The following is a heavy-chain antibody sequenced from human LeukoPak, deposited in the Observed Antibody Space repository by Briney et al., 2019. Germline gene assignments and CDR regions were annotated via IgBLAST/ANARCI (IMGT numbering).Heavy chain of an antibody. CDR1: GGSPSSSSYY. Sequence: KTSETLSLPCTLSGGSPSSSSYYWGWIRQPPGEGLGWNGSIYYSGSSYYHPSLKSRVTISIDTPKNQFSLKLTSVTAADTAMYYCARLMGFLTGFDYWGQGTLVTVSS. CDR3: ARLMGFLTGFDY. CDR2: IYYSGSS. D-gene: IGHD2-8*01. V-gene: IGHV4-39*01. J-gene: IGHJ4*02.